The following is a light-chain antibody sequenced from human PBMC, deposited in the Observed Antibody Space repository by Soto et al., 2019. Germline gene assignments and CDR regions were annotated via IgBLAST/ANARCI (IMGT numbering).Light chain of an antibody. CDR1: SSDVGSHNF. J-gene: IGLJ1*01. CDR2: EVS. V-gene: IGLV2-8*01. Sequence: QSALTQPASVSGSPGQSITISCTGTSSDVGSHNFVSWYQQRPGKAPKLLIYEVSKRPSGVPDRFSGSKTGNTASLTVSGLQADDEADYYCTSYAGDNNYLFGTGTKLTVL. CDR3: TSYAGDNNYL.